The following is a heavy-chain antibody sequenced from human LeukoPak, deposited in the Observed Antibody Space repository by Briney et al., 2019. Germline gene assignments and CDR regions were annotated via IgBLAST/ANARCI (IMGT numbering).Heavy chain of an antibody. D-gene: IGHD2-15*01. CDR2: MNPNSGNT. CDR1: GYTFTSYD. J-gene: IGHJ6*03. Sequence: GASVKVSCKASGYTFTSYDINWVRQATGQGLERMGWMNPNSGNTGYAQKFQGRVTMTRNTSISTAYMELSSLRSEDTAVYYCARGQKWQLLHYYYYYMDVWGKGTTVTVSS. CDR3: ARGQKWQLLHYYYYYMDV. V-gene: IGHV1-8*01.